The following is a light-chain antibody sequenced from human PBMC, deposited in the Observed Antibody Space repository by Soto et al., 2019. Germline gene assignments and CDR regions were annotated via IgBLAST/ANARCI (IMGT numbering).Light chain of an antibody. Sequence: EIVLTQSPGTLSLSPGERATLSCRASQSVSNNYLAWYQQKPGQAPRLLIYGASNSATGIPDRFSGSGSGTDFTLTISRLEPEDFAVYYCQQYGSSGTFGQGTKVEI. CDR3: QQYGSSGT. J-gene: IGKJ1*01. CDR1: QSVSNNY. V-gene: IGKV3-20*01. CDR2: GAS.